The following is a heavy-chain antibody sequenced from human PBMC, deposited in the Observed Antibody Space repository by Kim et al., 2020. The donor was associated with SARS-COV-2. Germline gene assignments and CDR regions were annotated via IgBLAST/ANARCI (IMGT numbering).Heavy chain of an antibody. Sequence: GGSLRLSCTASGFTFGDYAMSWFRQAPGKGLEWVGFIRSKAYGGTTEYAASVKGRFTISRDDSKSIAYLQMNSLKTEDTAVYYCTRDESYGDPTSYFDYWGQGTLVTVSS. J-gene: IGHJ4*02. CDR1: GFTFGDYA. CDR2: IRSKAYGGTT. V-gene: IGHV3-49*03. CDR3: TRDESYGDPTSYFDY. D-gene: IGHD4-17*01.